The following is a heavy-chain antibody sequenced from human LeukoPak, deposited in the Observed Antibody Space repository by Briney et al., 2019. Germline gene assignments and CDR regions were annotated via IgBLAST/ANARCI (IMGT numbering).Heavy chain of an antibody. V-gene: IGHV1-18*01. J-gene: IGHJ3*02. CDR3: ARRGTNLEPDYYDSTGPNQGHAFDI. D-gene: IGHD3-22*01. Sequence: GASVKVSCKASGYTFTSYGISWVRQAPGQGLEWMGWITAYNDNTNYAQKLQGRVTMTTDTSTSTAYMELRNLRSEDTAVYYCARRGTNLEPDYYDSTGPNQGHAFDIWGQGTMVAVSS. CDR1: GYTFTSYG. CDR2: ITAYNDNT.